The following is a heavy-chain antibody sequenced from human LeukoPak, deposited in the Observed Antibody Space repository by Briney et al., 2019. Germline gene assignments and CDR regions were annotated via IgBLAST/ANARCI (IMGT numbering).Heavy chain of an antibody. CDR1: GFTLSDHY. Sequence: PGRSLRLSCAASGFTLSDHYMDWVRQAPGKGLEWVGRSRNKPNSYTTEYAASVKGRFTISRDDSKNSLYLQMNSLKTEDTAVYYCARSPGSDAFDIWGQGTMVTVSS. V-gene: IGHV3-72*01. CDR2: SRNKPNSYTT. D-gene: IGHD1-14*01. J-gene: IGHJ3*02. CDR3: ARSPGSDAFDI.